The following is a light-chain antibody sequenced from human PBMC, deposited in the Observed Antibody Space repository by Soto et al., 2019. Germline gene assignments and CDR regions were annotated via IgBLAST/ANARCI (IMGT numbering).Light chain of an antibody. V-gene: IGLV2-8*01. CDR1: SSDVGGYNY. J-gene: IGLJ1*01. CDR2: EVS. CDR3: CSYEGINDYV. Sequence: QSALTQPPSASGSPGQSVTISCTGSSSDVGGYNYVSWYQQYPGKAPKLMIYEVSKRPSGVPDRFSGSKPGNTASLTVSGLQAEDEADYYCCSYEGINDYVFGTGTKVTVL.